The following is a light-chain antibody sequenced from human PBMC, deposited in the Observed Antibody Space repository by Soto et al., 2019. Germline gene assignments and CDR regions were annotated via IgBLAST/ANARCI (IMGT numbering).Light chain of an antibody. CDR1: QGISSY. J-gene: IGKJ1*01. Sequence: AIRMTQAPSARCASTGDRIHITCRASQGISSYLAWYQQKPGKAPKLLIYAASTLQSGVPSRFSGSGSGTDFTLTISCLQSEDFATYSCQQYYSYPQPFGQGTKVDIK. V-gene: IGKV1-8*01. CDR3: QQYYSYPQP. CDR2: AAS.